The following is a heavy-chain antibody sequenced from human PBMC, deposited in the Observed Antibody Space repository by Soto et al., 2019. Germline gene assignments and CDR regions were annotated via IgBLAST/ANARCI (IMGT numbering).Heavy chain of an antibody. CDR1: GYTFTGYY. V-gene: IGHV1-2*02. CDR3: ARVGSSRWGSIDY. D-gene: IGHD6-13*01. J-gene: IGHJ4*02. Sequence: ASVKVSCKASGYTFTGYYMHWVRQAPGQGLEWMGWINPNSGGTNYAQKFQGRVTMTRDTSISTAYMELSRLRSDDTAVYYCARVGSSRWGSIDYWGKETRVTVSS. CDR2: INPNSGGT.